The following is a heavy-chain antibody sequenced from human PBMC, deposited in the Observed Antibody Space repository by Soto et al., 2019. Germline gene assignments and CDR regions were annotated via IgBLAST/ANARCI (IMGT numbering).Heavy chain of an antibody. CDR2: SRSKPHSYTT. J-gene: IGHJ3*02. CDR1: GFIFSDHF. Sequence: QLVESGGGLVQPGGSLRLSCAVSGFIFSDHFMDWVRQAPGKGLEWLARSRSKPHSYTTQYAASVEGRFSISSDDSKNALYLQLNNRKTEDTAVYYCVRGYHSFDIWGQGTVVTVSS. CDR3: VRGYHSFDI. D-gene: IGHD2-15*01. V-gene: IGHV3-72*01.